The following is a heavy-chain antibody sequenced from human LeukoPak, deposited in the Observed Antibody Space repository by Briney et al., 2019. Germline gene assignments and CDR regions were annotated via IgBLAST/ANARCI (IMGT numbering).Heavy chain of an antibody. V-gene: IGHV4-39*02. CDR2: IYYSART. D-gene: IGHD1-1*01. Sequence: SETLSLTCTVSGGSIRGSTYYWAWIRQPPGKGLEWIASIYYSARTYYNPSLKSRVTISVDMSNNHFSLTVSSVTAADTAVYCGARNFAGHTSGPDSWNQGTLVTVSS. CDR3: ARNFAGHTSGPDS. J-gene: IGHJ5*01. CDR1: GGSIRGSTYY.